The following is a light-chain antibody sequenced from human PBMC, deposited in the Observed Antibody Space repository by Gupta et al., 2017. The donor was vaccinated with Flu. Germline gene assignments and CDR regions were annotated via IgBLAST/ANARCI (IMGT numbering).Light chain of an antibody. CDR2: NTY. CDR1: DSNIGNNP. V-gene: IGLV1-44*01. Sequence: QSVLTQTPSASGTPGQRVTIACSGADSNIGNNPVNWYQKLPGTAPKVIIYNTYHRPSGVLGRFSGSKSGTSASLTISDLQSDDEADYYCSAWDNRLTGPVFGGGTKLTVL. J-gene: IGLJ2*01. CDR3: SAWDNRLTGPV.